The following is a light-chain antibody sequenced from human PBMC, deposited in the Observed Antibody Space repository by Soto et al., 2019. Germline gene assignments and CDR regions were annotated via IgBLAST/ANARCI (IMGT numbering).Light chain of an antibody. CDR1: QFVTSGH. Sequence: EIVLTQSPGTLSVSSLELATLSFMASQFVTSGHLAWYQQKPGQAPRLLIYDASTRATGIPDRFSGSGSGTDFSLTISRLETEDFAVYYCQQYGSSVTFGQGTRLEIK. J-gene: IGKJ5*01. V-gene: IGKV3-20*01. CDR3: QQYGSSVT. CDR2: DAS.